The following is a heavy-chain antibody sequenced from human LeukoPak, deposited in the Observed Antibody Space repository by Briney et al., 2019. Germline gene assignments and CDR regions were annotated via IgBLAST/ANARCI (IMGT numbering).Heavy chain of an antibody. J-gene: IGHJ3*02. Sequence: PSETLSLTCAVYGGSFSFYSCSWIRQPPGKGLEWIGEIIHSGSTNYNPSLKSRVTISVDASKNQFSLKLNSVTAADTAVYYCARRGWELPTAFDIWGQGTMVTVSS. CDR2: IIHSGST. CDR3: ARRGWELPTAFDI. D-gene: IGHD1-26*01. CDR1: GGSFSFYS. V-gene: IGHV4-34*12.